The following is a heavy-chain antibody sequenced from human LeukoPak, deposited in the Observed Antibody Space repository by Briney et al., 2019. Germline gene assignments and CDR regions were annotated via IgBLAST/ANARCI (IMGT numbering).Heavy chain of an antibody. CDR1: GFSFSSYG. CDR2: INYSGDST. J-gene: IGHJ2*01. CDR3: AKDGEYFSSWYPLYWYFDL. Sequence: GGSLRLSCEASGFSFSSYGMSWVRQAPGKGLEWVSTINYSGDSTFYADSVKGRFTISRDNYNNGLFLHMHSLRADDTAVYYCAKDGEYFSSWYPLYWYFDLWGRGTLVSVSS. D-gene: IGHD6-13*01. V-gene: IGHV3-23*01.